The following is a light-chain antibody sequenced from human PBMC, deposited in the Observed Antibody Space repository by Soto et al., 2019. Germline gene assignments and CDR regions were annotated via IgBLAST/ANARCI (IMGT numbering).Light chain of an antibody. CDR1: QSVSSN. Sequence: EIVVTQSPATLSVSPGERATLSCRASQSVSSNLAWYQQKLGQAPRLLIYGASTRATGISARFSGSGSGTEFTLTISILQSEDFAIYYCQQYKNWPRTFGQGTKVDIK. V-gene: IGKV3-15*01. CDR3: QQYKNWPRT. J-gene: IGKJ1*01. CDR2: GAS.